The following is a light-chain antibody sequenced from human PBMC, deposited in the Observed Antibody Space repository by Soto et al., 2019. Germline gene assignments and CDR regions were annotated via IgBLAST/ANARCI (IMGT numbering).Light chain of an antibody. CDR3: QQYNTWPIT. V-gene: IGKV3-15*01. Sequence: ELVMAQSPATLAVCPGERASLLCRASKSVSSNLAWYQQKRGQAPRLLIYGASSRATGIPARFSGSGSGTRFTLSISSLQSEDFVVYYCQQYNTWPITFGQGTRLEIK. J-gene: IGKJ5*01. CDR1: KSVSSN. CDR2: GAS.